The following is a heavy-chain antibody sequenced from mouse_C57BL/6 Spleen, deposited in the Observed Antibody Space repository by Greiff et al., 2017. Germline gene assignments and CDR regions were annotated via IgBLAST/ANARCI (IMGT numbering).Heavy chain of an antibody. V-gene: IGHV1-69*01. CDR2: IDPSDSYT. CDR1: GYTFTSYW. CDR3: ARATMVTTFDY. J-gene: IGHJ2*01. D-gene: IGHD2-2*01. Sequence: QVQLQQPGAELVMPGASVKLSCKASGYTFTSYWMHWVKQRPGQGLEWIGEIDPSDSYTNYNHKFKGKSTLTVDKSSSTAYMQLSSLTSEDSAVYYCARATMVTTFDYWGQGTTLTVSS.